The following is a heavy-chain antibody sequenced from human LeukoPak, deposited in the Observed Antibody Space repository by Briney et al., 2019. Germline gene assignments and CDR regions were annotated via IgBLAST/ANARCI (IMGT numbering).Heavy chain of an antibody. CDR3: TRSLMD. CDR2: INFDGSDT. Sequence: GGSLRLSCAASGITLSGYWMHSVRQAPGKGLVWVSRINFDGSDTSYADFVKGRFTISRDNAKNTLFLQMNSLRAEDKAVYYCTRSLMDWGQGIRVTVSS. J-gene: IGHJ4*02. D-gene: IGHD3-16*01. CDR1: GITLSGYW. V-gene: IGHV3-74*01.